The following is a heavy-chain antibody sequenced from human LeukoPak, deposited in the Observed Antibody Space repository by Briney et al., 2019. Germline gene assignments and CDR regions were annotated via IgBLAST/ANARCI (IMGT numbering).Heavy chain of an antibody. Sequence: PGGSLRLSCAASGFTFDDYAMHWVRQAPGKGLEWVSGISWNSGSIGYADSVKGRFTISRDNAKNSLYLQMNSLRPEDTAVYYCAKSGRSYDYWGQGTLVTVSS. CDR2: ISWNSGSI. CDR3: AKSGRSYDY. V-gene: IGHV3-9*01. J-gene: IGHJ4*02. D-gene: IGHD6-25*01. CDR1: GFTFDDYA.